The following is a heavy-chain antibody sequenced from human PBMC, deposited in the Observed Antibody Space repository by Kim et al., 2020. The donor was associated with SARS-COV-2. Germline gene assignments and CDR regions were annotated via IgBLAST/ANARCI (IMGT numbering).Heavy chain of an antibody. CDR3: ARLNDRAVAGTSYYYYYGMDV. J-gene: IGHJ6*02. D-gene: IGHD6-19*01. CDR2: IDPSDSYT. Sequence: GESLKISCKGSGYSFTSYWISWVRQMPGKGLEWMGRIDPSDSYTNYSPSFQGHVTISADKSISTAYLQWSSLKASDTAMYYCARLNDRAVAGTSYYYYYGMDVWGQGTTVTVSS. V-gene: IGHV5-10-1*01. CDR1: GYSFTSYW.